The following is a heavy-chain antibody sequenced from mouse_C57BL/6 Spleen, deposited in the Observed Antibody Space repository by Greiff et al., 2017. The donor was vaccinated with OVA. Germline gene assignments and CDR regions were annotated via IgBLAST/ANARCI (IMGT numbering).Heavy chain of an antibody. CDR2: IWSGGCT. CDR3: AREYSYWYFDV. CDR1: GFSLTSYG. V-gene: IGHV2-2*01. J-gene: IGHJ1*03. D-gene: IGHD5-1*01. Sequence: QVHVKQSGPGLVQPSHSLSITCTVSGFSLTSYGVHWVRQSPGKGLAWLGVIWSGGCTAYNAAFISRLSLSKDHSMGHDFLQMNSLQADDTAIYYCAREYSYWYFDVWGTGTTVTVSS.